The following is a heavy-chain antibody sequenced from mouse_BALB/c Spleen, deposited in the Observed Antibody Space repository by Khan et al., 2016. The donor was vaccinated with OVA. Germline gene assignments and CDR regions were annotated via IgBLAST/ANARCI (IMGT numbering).Heavy chain of an antibody. CDR1: GFNIRHYY. J-gene: IGHJ4*01. Sequence: VQLQQSGADLVRSGASVKLSCIASGFNIRHYYLHWVKQRPEQGLEWIGWIDPDNGDTEYDPKFQGKATMTADTSSNTAYLQLRSLTSEDTAVYYCTTGWGYAMDYWGQGTSVTVSS. V-gene: IGHV14-4*02. CDR2: IDPDNGDT. CDR3: TTGWGYAMDY. D-gene: IGHD4-1*01.